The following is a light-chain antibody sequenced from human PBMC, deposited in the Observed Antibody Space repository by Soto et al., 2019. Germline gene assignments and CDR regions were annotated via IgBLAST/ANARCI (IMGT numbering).Light chain of an antibody. V-gene: IGKV3-15*01. Sequence: EIVMTQSAATLSVSPGERATLSCRPSQSVGSNLAWYQQKPSQAPRLLIYGASTRATGVPARFSGSGSGTEFTLTISSLQSEDFAVYYCQQYNVWPLTFGGGAKVEIE. J-gene: IGKJ4*01. CDR2: GAS. CDR1: QSVGSN. CDR3: QQYNVWPLT.